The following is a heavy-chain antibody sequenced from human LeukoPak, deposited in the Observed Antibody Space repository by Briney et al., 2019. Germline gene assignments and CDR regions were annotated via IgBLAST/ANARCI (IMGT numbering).Heavy chain of an antibody. CDR1: GGTFSSYT. CDR3: ARVGYDSSDSTNSNFDY. D-gene: IGHD3-22*01. V-gene: IGHV1-69*02. CDR2: IIPILGIA. Sequence: EASVKVSCKASGGTFSSYTISWVRQAPGQGLEWMRRIIPILGIANYAQKFQGRVTITADKSTSTAYMELSSLRSEDTAVYYCARVGYDSSDSTNSNFDYWGQGTLVTVSS. J-gene: IGHJ4*02.